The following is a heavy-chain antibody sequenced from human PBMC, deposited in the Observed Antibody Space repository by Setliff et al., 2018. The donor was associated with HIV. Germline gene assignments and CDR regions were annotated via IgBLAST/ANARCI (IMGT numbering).Heavy chain of an antibody. J-gene: IGHJ3*02. V-gene: IGHV1-69*10. CDR2: IIPILGIA. CDR1: GGTFSSYA. Sequence: SVKVSCKASGGTFSSYAISWVRRAPGQGLEWMGGIIPILGIANYAQKFQGRVTITADKSTSTAYMELSSLRSEGTAVYYCARDRAFDIWGQGTMVTVSS. CDR3: ARDRAFDI.